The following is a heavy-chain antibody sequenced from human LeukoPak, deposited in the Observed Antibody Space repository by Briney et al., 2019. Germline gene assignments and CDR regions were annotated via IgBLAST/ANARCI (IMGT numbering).Heavy chain of an antibody. Sequence: GGSLRLSCAASGFTFSSYSMNWVRQAPGNGPEWVSYISSSSSTIYYAASVKGRFTISRDNAKNSLYLQLNSPRAEDTAVYYCARDAGRWGSRGYYFDYWGQGTLVTVSS. CDR3: ARDAGRWGSRGYYFDY. D-gene: IGHD7-27*01. CDR1: GFTFSSYS. CDR2: ISSSSSTI. J-gene: IGHJ4*02. V-gene: IGHV3-48*01.